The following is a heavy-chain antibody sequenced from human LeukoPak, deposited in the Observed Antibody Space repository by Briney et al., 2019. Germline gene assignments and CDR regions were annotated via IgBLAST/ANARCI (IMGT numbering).Heavy chain of an antibody. CDR3: ARDVWGDRDGFFDN. CDR2: INSAGNSA. J-gene: IGHJ4*02. Sequence: GGSLRLSCAASEFTFSSYAMTWVRQAPGKGLMWVARINSAGNSASYGGSVQGRFTISRDNAKNTLSLQMSSLRVEDTGIYYCARDVWGDRDGFFDNWGQGTLVTVAS. V-gene: IGHV3-74*01. CDR1: EFTFSSYA. D-gene: IGHD5-24*01.